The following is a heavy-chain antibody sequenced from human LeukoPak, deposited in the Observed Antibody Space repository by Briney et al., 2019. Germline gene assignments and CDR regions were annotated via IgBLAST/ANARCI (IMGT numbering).Heavy chain of an antibody. CDR2: MNPNSGNT. CDR1: GYTFTSYD. CDR3: AKAGIVATMNADWFDP. J-gene: IGHJ5*02. Sequence: ASVKVSCKASGYTFTSYDINWVRQATGQGLEWMGWMNPNSGNTGYAQKFRGRVTLTRDTSISTAYMELSSLRSEDTAVYYCAKAGIVATMNADWFDPWGQGTLVTVSS. D-gene: IGHD5-12*01. V-gene: IGHV1-8*01.